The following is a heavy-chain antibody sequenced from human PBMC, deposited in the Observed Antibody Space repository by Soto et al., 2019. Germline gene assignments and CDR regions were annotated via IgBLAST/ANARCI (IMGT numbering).Heavy chain of an antibody. CDR3: ARYTGGIGGNGLDH. Sequence: PSDTLSLRFTVSGASISSYYWSWIRQPPGKGLEWIGYIYYNGNTDYKPSLQSRVTISIEPSKSHFSLRLSSVTAADTAVYYCARYTGGIGGNGLDHWFQGLLVSVPS. D-gene: IGHD3-10*01. CDR2: IYYNGNT. J-gene: IGHJ4*02. V-gene: IGHV4-59*01. CDR1: GASISSYY.